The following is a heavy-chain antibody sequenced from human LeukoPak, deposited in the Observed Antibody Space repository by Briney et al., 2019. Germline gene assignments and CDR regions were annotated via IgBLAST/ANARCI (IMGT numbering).Heavy chain of an antibody. CDR2: INAGNGNT. CDR3: ARGKAGGIAAAGNWFDP. D-gene: IGHD6-13*01. J-gene: IGHJ5*02. V-gene: IGHV1-3*01. CDR1: GYTFTSYA. Sequence: ASVKVSCKASGYTFTSYAMHWVRQAPGQRLEWMGWINAGNGNTKYSQKFQGRVTITRDTSASTAYMELSSLRSEDTAVYYCARGKAGGIAAAGNWFDPWGQGTLVTVSS.